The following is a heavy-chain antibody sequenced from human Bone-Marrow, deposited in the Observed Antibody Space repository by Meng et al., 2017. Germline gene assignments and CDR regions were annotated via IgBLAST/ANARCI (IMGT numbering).Heavy chain of an antibody. D-gene: IGHD6-13*01. CDR1: SVSISSTNW. CDR3: ARLGPPIAAGDPFDY. Sequence: QVQLQESGTGQVKPSGTRSVTCAVASVSISSTNWWGWVRQPPGKGLEWIGEIHQDGYTNYSPSLKSRVTISVDKSRNQFPLKLNSVTAADTAVYYCARLGPPIAAGDPFDYWGQGTLVTVSS. CDR2: IHQDGYT. V-gene: IGHV4-4*02. J-gene: IGHJ4*02.